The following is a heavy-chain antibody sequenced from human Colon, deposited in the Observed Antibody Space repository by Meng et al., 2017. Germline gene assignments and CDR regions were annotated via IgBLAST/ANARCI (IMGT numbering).Heavy chain of an antibody. CDR2: ISYDGSNK. V-gene: IGHV3-30*16. CDR1: GFTFSSYA. D-gene: IGHD6-13*01. Sequence: GESLKIPFAASGFTFSSYAMHWVRQAPGKGLEWVAVISYDGSNKYYADSVKGRFTISRDNSKNTLYLQMNSLRAEDTAVYYCARDRIAVAPNYYYGMDVWGQGTTVTVSS. J-gene: IGHJ6*02. CDR3: ARDRIAVAPNYYYGMDV.